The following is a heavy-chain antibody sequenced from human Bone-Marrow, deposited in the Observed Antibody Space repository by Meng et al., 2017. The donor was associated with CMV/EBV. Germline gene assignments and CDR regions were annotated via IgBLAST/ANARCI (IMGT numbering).Heavy chain of an antibody. D-gene: IGHD3-10*01. Sequence: SETLSLTCAVYGRSFSDYYWSWIRQPPGKGLEWIGEINHSGSTNYNPSLKSRVTISVDTSKNQFSLNLNSVTATDTAVYYCARHTIAFDPWGQGNLVTVYS. V-gene: IGHV4-34*01. CDR3: ARHTIAFDP. CDR1: GRSFSDYY. CDR2: INHSGST. J-gene: IGHJ5*02.